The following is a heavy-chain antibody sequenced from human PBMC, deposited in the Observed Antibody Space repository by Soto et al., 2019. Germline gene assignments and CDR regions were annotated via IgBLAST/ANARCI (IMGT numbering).Heavy chain of an antibody. V-gene: IGHV3-9*01. J-gene: IGHJ4*02. CDR1: GFTFDDYA. CDR2: ISWNRGRI. D-gene: IGHD5-12*01. CDR3: ARGLGGYDPGRLDS. Sequence: ESGGGLVPPGRSLTLSCAASGFTFDDYAMHWVRQRPGKGLEAVSGISWNRGRIEYADSVKGRFTISRDNAKNSLYLQMNSLRAEDTAFYYCARGLGGYDPGRLDSWGQGTLVTVSS.